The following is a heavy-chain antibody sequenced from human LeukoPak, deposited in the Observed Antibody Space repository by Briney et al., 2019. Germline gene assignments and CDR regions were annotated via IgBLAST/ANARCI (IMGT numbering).Heavy chain of an antibody. V-gene: IGHV3-23*01. J-gene: IGHJ4*02. Sequence: PRGSLRLSCAASGFTFNNFAMSWVRQAPGKGLEWVSTISGSGGGTVYADSVQGRFTISRDNSKNTLYLQMNSLRAEDTAVYYCAKKFYYGSGTYLFYFDYWGQGTLVT. CDR2: ISGSGGGT. D-gene: IGHD3-10*01. CDR3: AKKFYYGSGTYLFYFDY. CDR1: GFTFNNFA.